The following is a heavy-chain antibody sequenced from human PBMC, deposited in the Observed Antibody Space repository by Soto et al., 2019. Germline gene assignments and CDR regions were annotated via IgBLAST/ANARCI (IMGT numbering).Heavy chain of an antibody. V-gene: IGHV3-7*04. CDR2: IKQDGSEK. Sequence: EVQLVESGGGLVQPGGSLRLSCAASGFTFSSYWMSWVRQAPGKGLEWVANIKQDGSEKYYVDSVKGRFTISRDNAKNLPYPQKNSLRAEDTAVYYCARHLSGYTNPYYLYYVLDVWGQGTTVTVSS. J-gene: IGHJ6*02. CDR3: ARHLSGYTNPYYLYYVLDV. D-gene: IGHD6-13*01. CDR1: GFTFSSYW.